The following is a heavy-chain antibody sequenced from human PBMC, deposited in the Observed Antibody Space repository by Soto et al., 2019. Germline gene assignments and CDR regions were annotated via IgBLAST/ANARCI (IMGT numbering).Heavy chain of an antibody. Sequence: PGGSLRLSCAASGFTFNNYAMSWVRLAPGRGLEWVSHISDNGDGTYYADTVTGRFTLSRDNSKDTLDLQLNSLRAEDTAVYYCVRRSASGRYFDFWGQGTLVTVSS. CDR3: VRRSASGRYFDF. CDR2: ISDNGDGT. CDR1: GFTFNNYA. J-gene: IGHJ4*02. V-gene: IGHV3-23*01.